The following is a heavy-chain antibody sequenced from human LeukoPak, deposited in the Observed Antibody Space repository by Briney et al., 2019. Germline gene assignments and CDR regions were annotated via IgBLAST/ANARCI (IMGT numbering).Heavy chain of an antibody. V-gene: IGHV5-51*03. J-gene: IGHJ1*01. D-gene: IGHD3-22*01. Sequence: TGESLKISCKGSGYSFTSYWIGWVRQMPGKGLEWMGIIYPGDSDTRYSPSFQGQVTISADKSISTAYLQWSSLKASDTAMYYCXRLGRYYYDSSXXXXXDXXXQXXXVT. CDR3: XRLGRYYYDSSXXXXXDX. CDR1: GYSFTSYW. CDR2: IYPGDSDT.